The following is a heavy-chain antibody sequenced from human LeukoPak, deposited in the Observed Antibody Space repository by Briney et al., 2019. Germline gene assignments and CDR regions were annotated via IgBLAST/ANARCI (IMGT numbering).Heavy chain of an antibody. D-gene: IGHD2-15*01. J-gene: IGHJ6*03. CDR1: GFTFSNYN. V-gene: IGHV3-21*01. CDR2: ISSSSTYI. CDR3: ARGSLTAGVLLDYYMDV. Sequence: GGFLRLSCAASGFTFSNYNMNWVRQAPGKGLEWVSSISSSSTYIYYADSVKGRFTISRDSAKNSLYLQMNSLRAEDTAVYYCARGSLTAGVLLDYYMDVWGKGTTVTISS.